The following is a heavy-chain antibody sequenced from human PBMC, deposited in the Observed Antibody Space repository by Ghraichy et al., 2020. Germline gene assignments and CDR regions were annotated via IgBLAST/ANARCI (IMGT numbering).Heavy chain of an antibody. V-gene: IGHV3-23*01. Sequence: LSLTCAASGFTFSSYAMSWVRQAPGKGLEWVSAISGSGGSTYYADSVKGRFTISRDNSKNTLYLQMNSLRAEDTAVYYCAKLYDSSGYDSDAFDIWGQGTMVTVSS. D-gene: IGHD3-22*01. CDR2: ISGSGGST. J-gene: IGHJ3*02. CDR1: GFTFSSYA. CDR3: AKLYDSSGYDSDAFDI.